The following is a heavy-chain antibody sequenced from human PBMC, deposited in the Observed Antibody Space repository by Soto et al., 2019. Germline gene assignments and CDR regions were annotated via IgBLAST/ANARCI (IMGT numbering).Heavy chain of an antibody. D-gene: IGHD1-7*01. Sequence: CLRLSCAASGFTFSSYGMHWVRLAPGKGLEWVAVISYDGSNKYYADSVKGRFTISRDNSKNTLYLQMNSLRAEDTAVYYCAKDRAGTGNYWGQGTLVTVSS. CDR3: AKDRAGTGNY. J-gene: IGHJ4*02. CDR2: ISYDGSNK. V-gene: IGHV3-30*18. CDR1: GFTFSSYG.